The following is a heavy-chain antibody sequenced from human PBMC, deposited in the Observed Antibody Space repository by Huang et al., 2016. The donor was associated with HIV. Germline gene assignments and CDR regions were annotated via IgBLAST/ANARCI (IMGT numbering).Heavy chain of an antibody. Sequence: QPRLQESGPGLVKTSETLSLTCTVSGVSVTRGPWYWVWVRQSPGKGLGWIASINYDGVTYYKSSLKSRLTTSLDTSKNQFSLKLTAVTAADTAVYFCARDIAIFGEPLDSWGQGTAVTVSS. CDR2: INYDGVT. D-gene: IGHD3-3*01. CDR1: GVSVTRGPWY. J-gene: IGHJ4*02. V-gene: IGHV4-39*01. CDR3: ARDIAIFGEPLDS.